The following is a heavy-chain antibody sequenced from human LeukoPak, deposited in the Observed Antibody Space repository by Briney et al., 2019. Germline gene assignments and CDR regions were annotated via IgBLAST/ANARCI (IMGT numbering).Heavy chain of an antibody. Sequence: PGGSLRLSCAASAFTFSSYAMHWVRQAPGKGLEWVSAISGSGGSTYYADSVKGRFTISRDNSKNTLYLQMNSLRAEDTAVYYCAKSNNMVRGVGFDYWGQGTLVTVSS. CDR1: AFTFSSYA. V-gene: IGHV3-23*01. J-gene: IGHJ4*02. CDR3: AKSNNMVRGVGFDY. CDR2: ISGSGGST. D-gene: IGHD3-10*01.